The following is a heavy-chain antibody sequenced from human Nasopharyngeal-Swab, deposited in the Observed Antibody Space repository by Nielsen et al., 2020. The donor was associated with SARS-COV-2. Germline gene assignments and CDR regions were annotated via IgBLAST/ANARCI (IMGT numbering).Heavy chain of an antibody. CDR3: ARARGAYGDYYYYYYTDV. CDR2: TYYRSKWYN. V-gene: IGHV6-1*01. Sequence: SQTLSLTCAISGDSFSLSSAAWNWISQSPSRGLEWLGRTYYRSKWYNDYAVSVKSRITINPDTSKNQFSLHLNSVTPEDTAVYYCARARGAYGDYYYYYYTDVWGKGTTVTVSS. J-gene: IGHJ6*03. D-gene: IGHD4-17*01. CDR1: GDSFSLSSAA.